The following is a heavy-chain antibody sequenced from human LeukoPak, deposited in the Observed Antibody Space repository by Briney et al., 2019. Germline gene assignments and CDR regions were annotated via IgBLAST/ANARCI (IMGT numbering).Heavy chain of an antibody. Sequence: GGSLRLSCAAYGFTFSSYAMSWVRQAPGKGLEWVSAISGSGGSTYYADSVKGRFTISRDNSKNTLYLQMNSLRAEDTAVYYCAKDRGYSYGIFDYWGQGTLVTVSS. CDR3: AKDRGYSYGIFDY. D-gene: IGHD5-18*01. CDR1: GFTFSSYA. J-gene: IGHJ4*02. CDR2: ISGSGGST. V-gene: IGHV3-23*01.